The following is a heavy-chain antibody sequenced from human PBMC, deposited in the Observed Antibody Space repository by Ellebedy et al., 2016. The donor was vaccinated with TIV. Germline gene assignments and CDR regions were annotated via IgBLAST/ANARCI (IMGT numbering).Heavy chain of an antibody. CDR3: ARDTVQVPDGDVFDK. D-gene: IGHD2-2*01. V-gene: IGHV3-7*04. J-gene: IGHJ3*02. CDR2: IKQDGSEK. CDR1: GFTFSSYW. Sequence: GESLKISCAASGFTFSSYWMSGVRQAPGKGLEWVANIKQDGSEKYYVNSVKGRFTISRNYAKNSLYLQMNSLRVDDTAGYYCARDTVQVPDGDVFDKWGQGTTVTVSS.